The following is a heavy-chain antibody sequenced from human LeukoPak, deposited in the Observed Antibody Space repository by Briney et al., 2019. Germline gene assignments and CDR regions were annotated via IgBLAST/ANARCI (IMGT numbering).Heavy chain of an antibody. V-gene: IGHV3-11*05. CDR1: GFTFSDYY. J-gene: IGHJ3*02. Sequence: GGSLRLSCAASGFTFSDYYMSWIRQAPGKGLEWVSYISSSSYTNYADPVKGRFTISRDNAKNSLYLQMNSLRAEDTAVYYCAREIWGDPYGSDIWGQGTMVTVSS. CDR3: AREIWGDPYGSDI. D-gene: IGHD3-16*01. CDR2: ISSSSYT.